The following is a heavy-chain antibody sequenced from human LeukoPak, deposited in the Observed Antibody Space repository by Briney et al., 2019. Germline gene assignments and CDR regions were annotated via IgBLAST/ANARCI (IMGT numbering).Heavy chain of an antibody. CDR3: AKGPYSSGWYYFDY. CDR2: ISWNSGSI. V-gene: IGHV3-9*01. J-gene: IGHJ4*02. D-gene: IGHD6-19*01. CDR1: GFTFDDYA. Sequence: PGGSLRLYCAASGFTFDDYAMHWVRQAPGKGLEWVSGISWNSGSIGYADSVKGRFTISRDNAKNSLYLQTSSLRPEDTALYYCAKGPYSSGWYYFDYWGQGTLVTVSS.